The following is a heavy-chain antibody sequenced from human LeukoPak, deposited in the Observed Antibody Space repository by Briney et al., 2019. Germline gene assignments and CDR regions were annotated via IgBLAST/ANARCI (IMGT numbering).Heavy chain of an antibody. CDR2: ISAYNGNT. CDR1: GYTFTSYG. D-gene: IGHD2-21*02. J-gene: IGHJ6*02. CDR3: ASHSPEGGLTDYYYYGMDV. V-gene: IGHV1-18*01. Sequence: ASVKVSCKASGYTFTSYGISWARQAPGQGLEWMGWISAYNGNTNYAQKLQGRVTMTTDTSTSTAYMELRSLRSDDTAVYYCASHSPEGGLTDYYYYGMDVWGQGTTVTVSS.